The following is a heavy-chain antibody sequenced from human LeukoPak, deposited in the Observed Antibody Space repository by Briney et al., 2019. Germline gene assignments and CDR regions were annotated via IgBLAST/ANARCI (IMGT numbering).Heavy chain of an antibody. Sequence: ASVKVSCKVSGYTPTELSMHWVRQAPGKGLEWMGGFDPEDGETIYAQKFQGRVTMTTDTTTTTAYMELRSLRSDDTAVYFCARGVPGALAGFDLWGQGTLVTVSS. V-gene: IGHV1-24*01. CDR1: GYTPTELS. D-gene: IGHD2-2*01. CDR3: ARGVPGALAGFDL. J-gene: IGHJ4*02. CDR2: FDPEDGET.